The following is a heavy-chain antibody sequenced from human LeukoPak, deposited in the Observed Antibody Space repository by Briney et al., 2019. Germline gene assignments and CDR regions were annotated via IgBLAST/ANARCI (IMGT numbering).Heavy chain of an antibody. CDR1: GGSFSGYY. CDR2: INHSGST. D-gene: IGHD3-3*01. V-gene: IGHV4-34*01. J-gene: IGHJ4*02. CDR3: ARGPPLLRFLEWLYYDY. Sequence: SETLSLTCAVYGGSFSGYYWSWIRQPPGKGLEWIGEINHSGSTNYNPSLKSRVTISVDTSKNQFSLKLSSVTAADTAVYYCARGPPLLRFLEWLYYDYWGQGTLVTVSS.